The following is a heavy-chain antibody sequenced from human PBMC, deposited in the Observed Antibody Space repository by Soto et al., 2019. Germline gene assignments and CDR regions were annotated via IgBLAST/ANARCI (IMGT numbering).Heavy chain of an antibody. CDR1: GYTFTSYY. Sequence: ASVKVSCKASGYTFTSYYMHWVRQAPGQGLEWMGIINPRGGSTSYAQKFQGRVTMTRDTSTSTVYMELSSLRSEDTAVYYCARDLKCSGGSCYWEAFDIWGQGTMVTVSS. CDR3: ARDLKCSGGSCYWEAFDI. CDR2: INPRGGST. J-gene: IGHJ3*02. D-gene: IGHD2-15*01. V-gene: IGHV1-46*01.